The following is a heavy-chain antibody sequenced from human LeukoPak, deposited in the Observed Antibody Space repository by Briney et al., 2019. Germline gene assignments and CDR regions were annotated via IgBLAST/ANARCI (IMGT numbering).Heavy chain of an antibody. CDR3: ARDSPISGSYYGGLGY. D-gene: IGHD1-26*01. CDR2: ISAYNGNT. V-gene: IGHV1-18*01. J-gene: IGHJ4*02. CDR1: GYTFTSYG. Sequence: GASVKVSCKASGYTFTSYGISWVRQAPGQGLEWMGWISAYNGNTNYAQKLQGRVTMTTDTSTSTAYMELRSLRSDDTAVYYCARDSPISGSYYGGLGYWGQGTLVTVSS.